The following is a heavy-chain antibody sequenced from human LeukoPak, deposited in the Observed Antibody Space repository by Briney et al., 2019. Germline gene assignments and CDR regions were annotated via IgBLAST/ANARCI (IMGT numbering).Heavy chain of an antibody. CDR1: GFTFSSYG. V-gene: IGHV3-30*18. J-gene: IGHJ4*02. CDR3: AKGALAGTLSDY. D-gene: IGHD6-19*01. Sequence: GGSLRLSCAASGFTFSSYGMHWVRQAPGKGLEWVAVISYDGSNKYYADSVKGRFTISRDNSKNTLYLQMNSLRAEDTAVYYCAKGALAGTLSDYWGQGTLVTVSS. CDR2: ISYDGSNK.